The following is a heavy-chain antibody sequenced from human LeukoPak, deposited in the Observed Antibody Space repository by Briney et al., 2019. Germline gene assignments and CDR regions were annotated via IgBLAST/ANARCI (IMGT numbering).Heavy chain of an antibody. Sequence: GGSLRLSCAASGFTFSSYSMNWVRQAPGKGLEWVSSISSSSSYIYYADSVKGRFTISRDNAKNSLYLQMNSLIAEDTAVYYCARDMVVNAIRTWYFDLWGRGTLVTVSS. CDR2: ISSSSSYI. V-gene: IGHV3-21*01. CDR1: GFTFSSYS. D-gene: IGHD2-21*01. J-gene: IGHJ2*01. CDR3: ARDMVVNAIRTWYFDL.